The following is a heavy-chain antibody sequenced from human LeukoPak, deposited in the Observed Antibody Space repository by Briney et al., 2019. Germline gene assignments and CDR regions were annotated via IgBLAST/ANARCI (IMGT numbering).Heavy chain of an antibody. V-gene: IGHV3-64*01. Sequence: PGGSLRLSCAASGFTFSSYAMHWVRQAPGKGLEYVSAISSNGGSTYYANSVKGRFTISRDNSKNTLYLQMGSLRAEDMAVYYCARVGYRSSLDYWRQGTLVTVSS. CDR1: GFTFSSYA. D-gene: IGHD6-13*01. CDR2: ISSNGGST. CDR3: ARVGYRSSLDY. J-gene: IGHJ4*02.